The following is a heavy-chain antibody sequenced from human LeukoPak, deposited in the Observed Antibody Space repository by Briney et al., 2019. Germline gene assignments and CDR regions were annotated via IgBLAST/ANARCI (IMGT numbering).Heavy chain of an antibody. Sequence: GGSLRLSCAASGFTFSSYWMHWVRQAPGKGLVWVSRINTDGSSTSYADSVKGRFTISRDNAKNTLYLQMNSLRAEDTALYHCARDTPGGIAVAGINYYGMDVWGQGTTVTVSS. J-gene: IGHJ6*02. V-gene: IGHV3-74*01. CDR2: INTDGSST. D-gene: IGHD6-19*01. CDR3: ARDTPGGIAVAGINYYGMDV. CDR1: GFTFSSYW.